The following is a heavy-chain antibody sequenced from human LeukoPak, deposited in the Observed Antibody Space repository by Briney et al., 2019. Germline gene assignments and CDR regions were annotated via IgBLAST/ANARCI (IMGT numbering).Heavy chain of an antibody. V-gene: IGHV4-39*01. CDR2: IYYSGST. J-gene: IGHJ4*02. Sequence: SETLSLTCTVSGGSISSSSYYWGWIRQPPGKGLEWIGSIYYSGSTYYNPSLKSRVTISVDTSKNQFSLKLSSVTAADTAVYYCARHVGVDYDILTGYLPYYFDYWGQGTLVTVSS. CDR3: ARHVGVDYDILTGYLPYYFDY. D-gene: IGHD3-9*01. CDR1: GGSISSSSYY.